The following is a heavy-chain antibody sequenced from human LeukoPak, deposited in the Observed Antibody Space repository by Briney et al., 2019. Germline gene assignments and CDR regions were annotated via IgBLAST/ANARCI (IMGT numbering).Heavy chain of an antibody. CDR2: IYTSGST. V-gene: IGHV4-4*07. D-gene: IGHD3-3*01. CDR3: ASTRYDFWSRYYPNWFDP. J-gene: IGHJ5*02. CDR1: GGSISSYY. Sequence: SETLSLTCTVSGGSISSYYWSWIRQPAGKGLEWIGRIYTSGSTNYNPSLKSRVTMSVDTSKNQFSLKLSSVTAADTAVYYCASTRYDFWSRYYPNWFDPWGQGTLVTVSS.